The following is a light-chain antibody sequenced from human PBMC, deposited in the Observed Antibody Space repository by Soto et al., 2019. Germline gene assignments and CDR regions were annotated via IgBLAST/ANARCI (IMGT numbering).Light chain of an antibody. V-gene: IGKV3-11*01. CDR3: QQRNVWPPIT. J-gene: IGKJ5*01. Sequence: EVVLTQSPATLSLSPVERATLSFSASQSIRTSLAWYQQKPGQAPRLVIFDASNRANGVPARFGGSGSGTDFTPPINSLEPEGFAVYYCQQRNVWPPITFGQGTRLEIK. CDR2: DAS. CDR1: QSIRTS.